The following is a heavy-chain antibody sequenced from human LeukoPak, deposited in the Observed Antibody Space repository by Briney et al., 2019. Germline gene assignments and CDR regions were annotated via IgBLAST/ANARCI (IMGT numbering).Heavy chain of an antibody. CDR2: IYYSGST. D-gene: IGHD6-19*01. Sequence: SETLSLTCTVSGGSISSSSYYWGWIRQPPGKGLEWIGSIYYSGSTYYNASLKSRVTISVDTSKNQFSLKLSSVTAADTAVYYRARKRSGWYSPWGQGTLVTVSS. V-gene: IGHV4-39*01. CDR3: ARKRSGWYSP. CDR1: GGSISSSSYY. J-gene: IGHJ5*02.